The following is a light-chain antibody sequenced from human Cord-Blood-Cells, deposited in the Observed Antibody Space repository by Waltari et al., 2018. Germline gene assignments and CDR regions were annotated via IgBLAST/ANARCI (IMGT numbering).Light chain of an antibody. CDR3: QAWDSSTAV. Sequence: FDLTPPPSVSVSPGQTASITCSGVKLRDNYACWYQQKPGQSPVLVIYQDSKRPSGIPERFSGSNSGNTATLTISGTQAMDEADYYCQAWDSSTAVFGTGTKVTVL. CDR2: QDS. V-gene: IGLV3-1*01. CDR1: KLRDNY. J-gene: IGLJ1*01.